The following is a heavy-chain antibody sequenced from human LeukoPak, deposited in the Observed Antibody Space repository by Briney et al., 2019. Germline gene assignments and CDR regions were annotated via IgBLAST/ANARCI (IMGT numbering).Heavy chain of an antibody. CDR1: GGSFSGYY. V-gene: IGHV4-34*01. J-gene: IGHJ4*02. D-gene: IGHD3-3*01. CDR2: INHSGST. CDR3: AGRITIFGGADHLFDY. Sequence: PSETLSLTCAVHGGSFSGYYWSWIRQPPGKGLEWIGEINHSGSTNYNPSLKSRVTISVDTSKNQFSLKLSSVTAADTAVYYCAGRITIFGGADHLFDYWGQGTLVTVSS.